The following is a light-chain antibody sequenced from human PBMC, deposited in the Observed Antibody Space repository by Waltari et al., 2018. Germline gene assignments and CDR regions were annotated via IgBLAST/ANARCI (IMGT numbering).Light chain of an antibody. Sequence: QSALTQPASVSGSPGQSIPISCTGTSIDVGRYNLVSWYQQHPGKAPKLMIYEGSKRPSGVSNRFSGSKSGNTASLTISGLQAEDEADYYCCSYAGSSTWVFGGGTKLTVL. J-gene: IGLJ3*02. CDR2: EGS. V-gene: IGLV2-23*01. CDR3: CSYAGSSTWV. CDR1: SIDVGRYNL.